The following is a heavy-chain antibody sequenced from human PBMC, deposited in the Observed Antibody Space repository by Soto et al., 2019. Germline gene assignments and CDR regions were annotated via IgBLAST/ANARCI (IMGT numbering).Heavy chain of an antibody. CDR3: ARQRQLGRRFDY. CDR2: IYYSGST. J-gene: IGHJ4*02. Sequence: PETLSLTCTVPGGSISSSSYYWGWIRQPPGKGLEWIGSIYYSGSTYYNSSLNSRVTISVDTSKNQFSLKLSSVTAADTALYYCARQRQLGRRFDYWAQGTLVTVSS. D-gene: IGHD6-6*01. CDR1: GGSISSSSYY. V-gene: IGHV4-39*01.